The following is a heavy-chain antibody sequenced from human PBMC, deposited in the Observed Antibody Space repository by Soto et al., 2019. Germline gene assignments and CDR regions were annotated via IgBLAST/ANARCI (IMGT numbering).Heavy chain of an antibody. Sequence: AETLRLTCPVSVASIISSHHYCAWIRQPPLEGLQWLGSMYHSGNTYYNPSLNSRVTISLDTSKNQFSLKLSSVTAADTALYFCASHYFVSWTGHYTGVFYFEVWGQGALVPVS. V-gene: IGHV4-39*01. CDR2: MYHSGNT. D-gene: IGHD3-3*01. CDR1: VASIISSHHY. CDR3: ASHYFVSWTGHYTGVFYFEV. J-gene: IGHJ4*02.